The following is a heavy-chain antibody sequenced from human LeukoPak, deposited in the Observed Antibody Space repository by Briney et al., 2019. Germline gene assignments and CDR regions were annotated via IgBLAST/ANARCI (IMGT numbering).Heavy chain of an antibody. CDR1: GGSISSGDYY. Sequence: PSQTLSLTCTVSGGSISSGDYYWSWIRQPPGKGLEWIGYTYYSGSTYYNPSLKSRVTISVDTSKNQFSLKLSSVTAADTAVYYCARVRCSGGSCYLLDYWGQGTLVTVPS. CDR2: TYYSGST. V-gene: IGHV4-30-4*01. CDR3: ARVRCSGGSCYLLDY. D-gene: IGHD2-15*01. J-gene: IGHJ4*02.